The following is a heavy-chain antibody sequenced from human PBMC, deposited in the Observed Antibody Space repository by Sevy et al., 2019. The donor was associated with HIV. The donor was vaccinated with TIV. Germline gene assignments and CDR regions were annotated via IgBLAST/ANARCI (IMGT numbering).Heavy chain of an antibody. D-gene: IGHD3-22*01. CDR1: GFTFSNYE. CDR3: ARVDAYYDIGLDP. Sequence: GGSLRLSCEASGFTFSNYEMNWVRQAPGKGLEWISYISSSGSTRHYADSMKGRFTISRDNAKKSLYLQMNSLRAEDTAVYYCARVDAYYDIGLDPWGQGTLVTVSS. CDR2: ISSSGSTR. V-gene: IGHV3-48*03. J-gene: IGHJ5*02.